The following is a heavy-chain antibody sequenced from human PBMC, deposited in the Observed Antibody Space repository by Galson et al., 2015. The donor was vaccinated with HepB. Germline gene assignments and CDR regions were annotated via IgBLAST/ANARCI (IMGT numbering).Heavy chain of an antibody. J-gene: IGHJ3*02. CDR3: AGSHGANSGPHAFHI. Sequence: SLRLSCAASGFTFSSYNMNWVRQAPGKGLEWVSSISSSSTYIYYADSVKGRFTISRDTAKNSLYLQMNSLRAEDTAVYYCAGSHGANSGPHAFHIWGRGTMVTVSS. D-gene: IGHD4-23*01. CDR1: GFTFSSYN. V-gene: IGHV3-21*01. CDR2: ISSSSTYI.